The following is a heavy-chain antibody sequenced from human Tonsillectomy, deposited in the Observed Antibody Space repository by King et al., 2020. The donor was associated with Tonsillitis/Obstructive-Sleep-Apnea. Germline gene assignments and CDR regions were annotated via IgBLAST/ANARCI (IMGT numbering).Heavy chain of an antibody. CDR3: ARGVYDRGYMDV. V-gene: IGHV3-30*04. J-gene: IGHJ6*04. Sequence: QLVQSGGGVVQPGRSLRLSCAASGFTFASYVMHWVRQAPGKGLEWVAVISYDGSYKYYADSVKGRFTISRDNSKNTLYLQMNRLRAEETAVYHCARGVYDRGYMDVWGKGTTVTVSS. CDR2: ISYDGSYK. D-gene: IGHD3-22*01. CDR1: GFTFASYV.